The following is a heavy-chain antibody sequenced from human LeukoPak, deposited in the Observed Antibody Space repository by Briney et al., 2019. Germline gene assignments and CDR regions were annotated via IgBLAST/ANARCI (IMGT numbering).Heavy chain of an antibody. J-gene: IGHJ4*02. CDR3: ARPGRGYSYGSFDY. CDR2: INSDGSSA. V-gene: IGHV3-74*01. CDR1: GFSFSSYW. D-gene: IGHD5-18*01. Sequence: GGSLRLSCAASGFSFSSYWVHWVRQAPGKGLVWVSGINSDGSSATYADSVKGRFTISRDNAKNTLYLQMNSLRAEDTAVYYCARPGRGYSYGSFDYWGQGTLVTVSS.